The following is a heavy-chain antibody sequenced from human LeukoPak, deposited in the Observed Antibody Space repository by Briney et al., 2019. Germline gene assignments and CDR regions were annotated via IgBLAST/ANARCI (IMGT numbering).Heavy chain of an antibody. V-gene: IGHV3-30*03. D-gene: IGHD6-6*01. J-gene: IGHJ4*02. CDR3: ATSFEYSSSSAFDY. Sequence: GGSLRLSCAASGFTFSIYGMHWVRQAPGKGLEWVAVISYDGTNKYYADSVKGRFTISRDNSKNTLYLQMNSLRAEDTAVYYCATSFEYSSSSAFDYWGQGTLVTVSS. CDR1: GFTFSIYG. CDR2: ISYDGTNK.